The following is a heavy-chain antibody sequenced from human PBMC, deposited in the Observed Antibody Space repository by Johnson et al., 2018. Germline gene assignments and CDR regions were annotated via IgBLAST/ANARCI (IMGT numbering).Heavy chain of an antibody. Sequence: VQLQESGGGLVQPGGSLRLSCVASGFPFSDHWAFWVRQFPGKGLEWVSRIRGDGSTTTYADSVRGRFTISRDNAKNTMYLQMRRLTVDDTAMFYCTRYWWNGACELWGKGTMVTVSS. D-gene: IGHD2-8*02. CDR1: GFPFSDHW. V-gene: IGHV3-74*01. CDR2: IRGDGSTT. J-gene: IGHJ3*01. CDR3: TRYWWNGACEL.